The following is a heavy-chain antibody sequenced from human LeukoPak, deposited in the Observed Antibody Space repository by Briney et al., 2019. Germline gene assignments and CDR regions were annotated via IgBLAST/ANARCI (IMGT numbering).Heavy chain of an antibody. CDR3: AKDKAKVATIKTDAFDI. CDR2: ISGSGGST. Sequence: PGGSLRRSCAASAFTFSSYAMSWVRQAPGKGLEWVSAISGSGGSTYYADSVKGRFTISTANSKNTLYLQKNSLRAEDTAVYYCAKDKAKVATIKTDAFDIWGQGTMVTVSS. D-gene: IGHD5-12*01. J-gene: IGHJ3*02. CDR1: AFTFSSYA. V-gene: IGHV3-23*01.